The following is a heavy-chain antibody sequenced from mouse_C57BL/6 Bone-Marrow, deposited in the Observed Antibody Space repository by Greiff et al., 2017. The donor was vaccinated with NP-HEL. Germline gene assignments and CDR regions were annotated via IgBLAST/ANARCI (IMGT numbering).Heavy chain of an antibody. D-gene: IGHD2-3*01. V-gene: IGHV1-50*01. Sequence: VQLQQPGAELVKPGASVKLSCKASGYTFTSYWMQWVKQRPGQGLEWIGEIDPSDSYTNYNQKFKGKATLTVDTSSSTAYMQLSSLTSEDSAVYYCAYEDWYCDVWGTGTTVTVSS. CDR2: IDPSDSYT. J-gene: IGHJ1*03. CDR3: AYEDWYCDV. CDR1: GYTFTSYW.